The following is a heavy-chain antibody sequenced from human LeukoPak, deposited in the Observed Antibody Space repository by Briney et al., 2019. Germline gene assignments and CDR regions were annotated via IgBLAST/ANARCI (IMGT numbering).Heavy chain of an antibody. CDR1: GFTFDDYA. CDR2: ISWNSGSI. CDR3: AKDRGDY. Sequence: GGSLRLSCAASGFTFDDYAMHWVRQAPGKGLEWVSGISWNSGSIGYADSVKGRFTISRDNAKNSLYLQMNSLRAEDTALYYCAKDRGDYWGQGTLVTVPS. J-gene: IGHJ4*02. V-gene: IGHV3-9*01.